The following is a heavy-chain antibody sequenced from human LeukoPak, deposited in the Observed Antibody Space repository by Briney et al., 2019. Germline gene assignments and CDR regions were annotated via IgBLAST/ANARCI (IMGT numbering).Heavy chain of an antibody. CDR1: GGTFSSYA. Sequence: ASVKVSCKASGGTFSSYAISWVRQAPGQGLEWMGGIIPIFGTANYAQKFQGRVTITADESTSTAYMELSSLRSEDTAVYYCARPGPERFDPWGQGTLVTVSS. V-gene: IGHV1-69*01. J-gene: IGHJ5*02. CDR3: ARPGPERFDP. CDR2: IIPIFGTA. D-gene: IGHD5-24*01.